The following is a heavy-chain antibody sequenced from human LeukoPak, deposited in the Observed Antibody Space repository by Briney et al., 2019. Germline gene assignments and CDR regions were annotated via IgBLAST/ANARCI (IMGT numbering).Heavy chain of an antibody. V-gene: IGHV4-59*12. CDR1: GGSISSYY. CDR3: ARDTAAAGTGPIDY. CDR2: IYHSGST. J-gene: IGHJ4*02. Sequence: SQTLSLTCTVSGGSISSYYWSWIRQPPGKGLEWIGYIYHSGSTYYNPSLKSRVTISVDRSKNQFSLKLSSVTAADTAVYYCARDTAAAGTGPIDYWGQGTLVTVSS. D-gene: IGHD6-13*01.